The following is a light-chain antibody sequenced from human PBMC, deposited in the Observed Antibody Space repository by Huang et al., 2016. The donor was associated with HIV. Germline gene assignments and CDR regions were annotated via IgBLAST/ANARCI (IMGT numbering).Light chain of an antibody. CDR2: AAS. CDR1: QSINTY. J-gene: IGKJ1*01. CDR3: QQTYTGVT. V-gene: IGKV1-39*01. Sequence: DIQMTQSLSSLSASVGDRVTITCRASQSINTYLHWFQQKPGKAPKVLISAASTLQSGVPSRFSGGGAGTHFTLTITSLQPEDFATYYCQQTYTGVTFGQGTKVEIK.